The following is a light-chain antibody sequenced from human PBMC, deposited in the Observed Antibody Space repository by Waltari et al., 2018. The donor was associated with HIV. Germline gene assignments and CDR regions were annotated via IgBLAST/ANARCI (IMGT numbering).Light chain of an antibody. V-gene: IGLV1-40*01. J-gene: IGLJ3*02. CDR2: GNN. CDR3: QSYDSSLSGWV. CDR1: SSNIGAGYD. Sequence: QSVLTQPPSVSGAPGQRVTISCPGSSSNIGAGYDVQWYQQLPGTAPKLLIYGNNNRPSGVSDRFAGSKSATSASLAITGLQAEDEADYYCQSYDSSLSGWVFGGGTKLTVL.